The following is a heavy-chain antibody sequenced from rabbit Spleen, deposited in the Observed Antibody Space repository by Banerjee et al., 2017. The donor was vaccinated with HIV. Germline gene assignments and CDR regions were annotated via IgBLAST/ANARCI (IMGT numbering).Heavy chain of an antibody. CDR3: ARDTSSSFSSYGMDL. D-gene: IGHD1-1*01. V-gene: IGHV1S40*01. CDR2: IDTGSSGFT. J-gene: IGHJ6*01. Sequence: QSLKESGGDLVKPGASLTLTCTASGFSFSSSDYMCWVRQAPGKGLEWIACIDTGSSGFTYFATWAKGRFTCSKTSSTTVTLQMTRLTAADTATYFCARDTSSSFSSYGMDLWGPGTLVTVS. CDR1: GFSFSSSDY.